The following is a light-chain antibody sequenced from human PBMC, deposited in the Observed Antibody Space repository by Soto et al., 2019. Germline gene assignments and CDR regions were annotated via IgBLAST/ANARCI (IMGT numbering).Light chain of an antibody. CDR1: TSDIGFYDY. Sequence: QSALAQPASVSGSPGQSLTISCTGTTSDIGFYDYVSWYQRYPGKAPKLLIYGVTIRPSGISNRFSGSKSGSTASLTISGLRAGEEAASFCCSYEGGYTFVFGTGTKVTVL. J-gene: IGLJ1*01. V-gene: IGLV2-14*01. CDR3: CSYEGGYTFV. CDR2: GVT.